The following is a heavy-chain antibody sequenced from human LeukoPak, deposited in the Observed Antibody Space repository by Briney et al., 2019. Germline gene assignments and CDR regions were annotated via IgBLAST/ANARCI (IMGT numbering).Heavy chain of an antibody. CDR1: GGSISSYY. V-gene: IGHV4-59*08. CDR3: TRETPGMGHFDS. J-gene: IGHJ4*02. CDR2: IHYTGST. D-gene: IGHD6-13*01. Sequence: SENLSLTCTVTGGSISSYYWSWIRQPPGKGLEWIGYIHYTGSTNYNPSLKSRVTMSVDTSKNQFSLNLNSVTAADTAVYFCTRETPGMGHFDSWGQGTPVTVSS.